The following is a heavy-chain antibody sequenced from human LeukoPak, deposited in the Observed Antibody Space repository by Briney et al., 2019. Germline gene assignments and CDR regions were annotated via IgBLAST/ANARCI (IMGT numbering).Heavy chain of an antibody. V-gene: IGHV3-7*01. J-gene: IGHJ4*02. CDR2: IKQDGSEK. CDR1: GFTFSNYD. Sequence: GGSLRLSCAASGFTFSNYDMNWVRQAPGKGLEWVANIKQDGSEKYYVDSVKGRFTISRDNAKNSLYLQMNSLRAEDTAVYYCARCGSYYTFDYWGQGTLVTVSS. CDR3: ARCGSYYTFDY. D-gene: IGHD3-10*01.